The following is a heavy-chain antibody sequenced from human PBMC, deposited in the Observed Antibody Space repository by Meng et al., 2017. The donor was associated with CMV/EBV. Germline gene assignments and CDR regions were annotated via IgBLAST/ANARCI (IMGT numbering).Heavy chain of an antibody. D-gene: IGHD2-15*01. CDR3: ARDRWDSGVIP. CDR2: ISAHNGNI. J-gene: IGHJ5*02. CDR1: GYTFTTYG. V-gene: IGHV1-18*01. Sequence: SCKASGYTFTTYGISWVRQAPGQGLEWMGWISAHNGNINYAQKFQGRVTMTTDTSTSTTYMELRGLRSDDTAVYYCARDRWDSGVIPWGQGTLVTVSS.